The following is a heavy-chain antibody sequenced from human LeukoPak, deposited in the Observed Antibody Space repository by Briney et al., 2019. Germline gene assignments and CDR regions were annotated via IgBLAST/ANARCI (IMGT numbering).Heavy chain of an antibody. CDR1: GGSISSSSYY. Sequence: SETLSLTCTVSGGSISSSSYYWGWIRQPPGKGLEWIGEINHSRSTNYNPSLKSRVTISVDTSKNQFSLNLSSVTAADTAVYYCARSFAISQGLDPWGQGTLVTVSS. D-gene: IGHD3-16*01. J-gene: IGHJ5*02. CDR2: INHSRST. V-gene: IGHV4-39*07. CDR3: ARSFAISQGLDP.